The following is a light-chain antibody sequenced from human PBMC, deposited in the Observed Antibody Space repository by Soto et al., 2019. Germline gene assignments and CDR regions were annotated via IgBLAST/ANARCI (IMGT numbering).Light chain of an antibody. CDR2: TVS. J-gene: IGKJ4*01. CDR3: QQANSFPLT. V-gene: IGKV1-12*01. CDR1: QGISSW. Sequence: DIQMTQSPSSVSASVGDRVSITCRASQGISSWLAWYQQKPGKAPKLLIYTVSSLQSGVPSRFSGSVSGTDLTLPIRCLQPEDVATYYCQQANSFPLTFGGGTKVEIK.